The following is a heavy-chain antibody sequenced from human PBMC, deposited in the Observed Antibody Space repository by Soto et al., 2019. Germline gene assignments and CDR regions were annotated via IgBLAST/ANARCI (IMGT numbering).Heavy chain of an antibody. J-gene: IGHJ4*02. CDR2: INHSGST. D-gene: IGHD3-22*01. Sequence: PSETLSLTCAVYGGSFSGYYWSWIRQPPGKGLEWIGEINHSGSTNYNPSLKSRVTISVDTSKNQFSLKLSSVTAADTAVYYCARWVTMIVVVPRLDYWGQGTLVTVSS. V-gene: IGHV4-34*01. CDR3: ARWVTMIVVVPRLDY. CDR1: GGSFSGYY.